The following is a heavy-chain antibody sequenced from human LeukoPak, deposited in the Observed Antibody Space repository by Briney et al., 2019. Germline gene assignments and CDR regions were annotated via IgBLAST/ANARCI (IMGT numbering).Heavy chain of an antibody. CDR1: GGTFSSYA. D-gene: IGHD6-13*01. CDR2: IIPILGIA. CDR3: ARELDSSSYDY. J-gene: IGHJ4*02. Sequence: SVKVSCKASGGTFSSYAISWVRQAPGQGLEWMGRIIPILGIANYAQKFQGRVTITADKSTSTAYMELSSLRSEDTAVYYCARELDSSSYDYWGQGTLVTVSS. V-gene: IGHV1-69*04.